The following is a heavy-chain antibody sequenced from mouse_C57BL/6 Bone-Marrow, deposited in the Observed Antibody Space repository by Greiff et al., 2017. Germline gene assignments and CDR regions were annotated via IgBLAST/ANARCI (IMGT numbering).Heavy chain of an antibody. V-gene: IGHV7-3*01. Sequence: EVQRVESGGGLVQPGGSLSLSCAASGFTFTDYYMSWVRQPPGKALEWLGFIRNKANGYTTEYSASVKGRFTISRENSQSVLYLQMSALSAEDSATYCCAIPSNLYAIDYWGQGTSVTVSS. CDR1: GFTFTDYY. CDR2: IRNKANGYTT. CDR3: AIPSNLYAIDY. J-gene: IGHJ4*01. D-gene: IGHD2-10*02.